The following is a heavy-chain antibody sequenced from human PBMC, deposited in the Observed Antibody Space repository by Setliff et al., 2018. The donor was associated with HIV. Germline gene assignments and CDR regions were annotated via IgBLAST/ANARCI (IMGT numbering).Heavy chain of an antibody. CDR1: GYSINSGFS. Sequence: TSETLSLTCAASGYSINSGFSRAWIRQPPGQGPQWIGSIYQSGRIYYNPSLQSRVTISVDSSKNQFSLNLFSVTAADTAVYYCARPRRVRSRAWYWFDIWGQGTLVTVSS. D-gene: IGHD6-19*01. CDR3: ARPRRVRSRAWYWFDI. J-gene: IGHJ5*02. V-gene: IGHV4-38-2*01. CDR2: IYQSGRI.